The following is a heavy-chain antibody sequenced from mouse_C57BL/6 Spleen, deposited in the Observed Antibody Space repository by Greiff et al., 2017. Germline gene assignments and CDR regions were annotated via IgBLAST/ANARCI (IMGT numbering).Heavy chain of an antibody. J-gene: IGHJ4*01. CDR2: IYPSDSET. V-gene: IGHV1-61*01. CDR1: GYTFTSYW. D-gene: IGHD2-4*01. CDR3: ARRPYDYDEGSAMDY. Sequence: VQLQQPGAELVRPGSSVKLSCKASGYTFTSYWMDWVKQRPGQGLEWIGNIYPSDSETHYNQKFKDKATLTVDKSSSRAYMQLSSLTSEDSAVYYCARRPYDYDEGSAMDYWGQGTSVTVSS.